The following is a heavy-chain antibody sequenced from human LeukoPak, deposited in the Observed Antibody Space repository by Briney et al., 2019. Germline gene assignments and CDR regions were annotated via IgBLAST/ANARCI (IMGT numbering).Heavy chain of an antibody. CDR3: ARHGHHGDHDY. D-gene: IGHD2-21*02. V-gene: IGHV4-4*07. CDR2: IYSDGST. Sequence: SETLSLTCTVSGASISNYFWSWIRQPAGKGLEFIGRIYSDGSTTYNPSLKSRVTMSVDTSKSQFSLKLTSVTAADTAVYYCARHGHHGDHDYWGQGTLVTVSS. J-gene: IGHJ4*02. CDR1: GASISNYF.